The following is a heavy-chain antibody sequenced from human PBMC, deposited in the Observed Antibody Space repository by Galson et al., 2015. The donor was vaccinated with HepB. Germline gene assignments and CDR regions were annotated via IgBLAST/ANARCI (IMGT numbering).Heavy chain of an antibody. CDR2: INTNTGNP. J-gene: IGHJ6*02. D-gene: IGHD1-26*01. Sequence: SVKVSCKASGYTFTTYAMNWVRQAPGQGLELMGWINTNTGNPTYAQGFTGRFVISLDTSVSTAYLQISSLKDEDTAVYYCAREGSGSYRHSMDVWGQGTTVTVSS. V-gene: IGHV7-4-1*02. CDR1: GYTFTTYA. CDR3: AREGSGSYRHSMDV.